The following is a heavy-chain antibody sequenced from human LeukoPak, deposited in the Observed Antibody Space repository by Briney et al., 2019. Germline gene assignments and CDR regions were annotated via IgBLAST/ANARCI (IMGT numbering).Heavy chain of an antibody. CDR1: GGSFSGYY. CDR3: ARATRGYSYGHTIYYYYYMDV. Sequence: SETLSLTCAVYGGSFSGYYWSWIRQPPGKGLEWIGYIYYSGSTNYNPSLKSRVTISVDTPKNQFSLKLSSVTAADTAVYYCARATRGYSYGHTIYYYYYMDVWGKGTTVTVSS. D-gene: IGHD5-18*01. J-gene: IGHJ6*03. CDR2: IYYSGST. V-gene: IGHV4-59*01.